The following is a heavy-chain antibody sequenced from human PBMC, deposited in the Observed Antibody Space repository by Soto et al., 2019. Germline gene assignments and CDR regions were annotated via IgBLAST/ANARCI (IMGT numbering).Heavy chain of an antibody. CDR3: AKEIVGDNNTGYDMDV. CDR1: GFTFSSYA. D-gene: IGHD2-21*02. CDR2: ICYSGSNK. J-gene: IGHJ6*02. Sequence: GGSLRLSCAASGFTFSSYAMNWVRQAPGKGLEWVSAICYSGSNKYYADSVKGQFTISRDNSKNTLYLQMNSLRAEDTAVYYCAKEIVGDNNTGYDMDVWGQGTMVTVSS. V-gene: IGHV3-23*01.